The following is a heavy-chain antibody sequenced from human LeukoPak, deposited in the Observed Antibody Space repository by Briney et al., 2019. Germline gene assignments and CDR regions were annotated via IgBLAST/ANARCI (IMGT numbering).Heavy chain of an antibody. V-gene: IGHV4-34*01. Sequence: SETLSPTCAVYGGSFSGYYWSWIRQPPRKGLEWIGEIKYSGNTNYNPSLKSRVTISVDTSKNQFSLKLSSVPAAVTAVYYCARGGGLVAATPYYFDYWGQGTLVTVSS. CDR1: GGSFSGYY. D-gene: IGHD2-15*01. CDR2: IKYSGNT. CDR3: ARGGGLVAATPYYFDY. J-gene: IGHJ4*02.